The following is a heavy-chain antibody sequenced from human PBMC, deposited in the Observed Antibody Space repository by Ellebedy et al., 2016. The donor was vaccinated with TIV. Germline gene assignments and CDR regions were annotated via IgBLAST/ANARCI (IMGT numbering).Heavy chain of an antibody. V-gene: IGHV3-23*01. CDR1: GFTFDTYA. CDR2: ISGSGVTT. D-gene: IGHD6-19*01. J-gene: IGHJ5*02. CDR3: AGFRGEAVAGNWFDP. Sequence: GESLKISCADSGFTFDTYAMSWVRRAPGKGLEWVSHISGSGVTTYYADSVRGRFSISRDNSKNTLYLQMNSLRADDTAVYYCAGFRGEAVAGNWFDPWGQGTLVTVSS.